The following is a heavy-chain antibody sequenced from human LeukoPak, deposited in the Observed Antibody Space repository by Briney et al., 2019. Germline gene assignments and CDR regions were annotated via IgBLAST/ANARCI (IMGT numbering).Heavy chain of an antibody. D-gene: IGHD6-13*01. V-gene: IGHV1-2*06. Sequence: ASVKVSCTASGYTFTGYHIHWVRQAPGQGLEWMGRIKPYSGDTNFAQKFQCRVTMTRDTSITTAYMDLSSLTPDDTAVYFCARDQGSLTRSWYTGYWGQGTQVTVSS. CDR2: IKPYSGDT. CDR1: GYTFTGYH. CDR3: ARDQGSLTRSWYTGY. J-gene: IGHJ4*02.